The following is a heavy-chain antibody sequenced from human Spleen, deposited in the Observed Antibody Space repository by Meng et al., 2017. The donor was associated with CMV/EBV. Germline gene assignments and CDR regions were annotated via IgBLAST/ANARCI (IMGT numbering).Heavy chain of an antibody. J-gene: IGHJ6*02. Sequence: VGSLRLSCAGTGFIFSGSAMHWVRLASGKRQEWVGRIRSKSNNYETAYAASGKGRFIISRDDSKNTAYLQMNSLKTEDTDVYYCAKAVVSVYYYYGMDVWGHGTTVTVSS. CDR2: IRSKSNNYET. CDR1: GFIFSGSA. D-gene: IGHD2-15*01. V-gene: IGHV3-73*01. CDR3: AKAVVSVYYYYGMDV.